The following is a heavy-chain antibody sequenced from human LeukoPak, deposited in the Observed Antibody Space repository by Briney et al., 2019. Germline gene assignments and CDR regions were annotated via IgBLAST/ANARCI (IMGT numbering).Heavy chain of an antibody. CDR1: GGPVTSNHW. CDR3: ATDRRGELFYPYYFDF. V-gene: IGHV4-4*02. Sequence: SGTLSLTCTVSGGPVTSNHWLPWFRQSPGKGLEWIGEIFQSGRTHYNPSLKSRVSMALDKSQKQVSLKLTSVTAADTAVYYCATDRRGELFYPYYFDFWGQGTLVSVSS. D-gene: IGHD3-10*01. CDR2: IFQSGRT. J-gene: IGHJ4*02.